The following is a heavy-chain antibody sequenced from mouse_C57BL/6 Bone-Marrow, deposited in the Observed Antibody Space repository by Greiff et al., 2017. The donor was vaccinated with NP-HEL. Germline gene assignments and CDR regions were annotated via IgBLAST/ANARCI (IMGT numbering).Heavy chain of an antibody. V-gene: IGHV1-50*01. CDR3: ARGAITTVVEDN. CDR2: IDPSDSYT. Sequence: VQLQQPGAELVKPGASVKLSCKASGYTFTSYWMQWVKQRPGQGLEWIGEIDPSDSYTNYNQKFKGKATLTVDTSSSTAYMQLSSLTSEDTAVYYCARGAITTVVEDNWGQDTTLTVSS. CDR1: GYTFTSYW. J-gene: IGHJ2*01. D-gene: IGHD1-1*01.